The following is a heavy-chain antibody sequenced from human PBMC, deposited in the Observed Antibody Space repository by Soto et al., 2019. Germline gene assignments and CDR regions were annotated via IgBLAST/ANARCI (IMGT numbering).Heavy chain of an antibody. D-gene: IGHD7-27*01. J-gene: IGHJ6*02. V-gene: IGHV1-2*04. CDR3: ARARPWGNLGYYYGMDV. CDR1: GYTFTGYY. Sequence: ASVKVSCKASGYTFTGYYMHWVRQAPGQGLEWMGWINPDSGGTNYAQKFQGWVTMTRDTSISTAYMELSRLRSDDTAVYYCARARPWGNLGYYYGMDVWGQGTTVTVSS. CDR2: INPDSGGT.